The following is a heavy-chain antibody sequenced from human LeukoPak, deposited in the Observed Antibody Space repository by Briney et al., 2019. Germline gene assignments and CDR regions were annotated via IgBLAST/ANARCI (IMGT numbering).Heavy chain of an antibody. CDR1: GFTFSSYA. CDR3: AQGGEYFDY. Sequence: GGSLRLSCAASGFTFSSYAMSWVRQAPGKVLEWVSAISGSGGSTYYADSVKGRFTISRDNSKNTLYLQMHSLRAEDTAVYYCAQGGEYFDYWGQGTLVTVSS. CDR2: ISGSGGST. V-gene: IGHV3-23*01. J-gene: IGHJ4*02. D-gene: IGHD3-16*01.